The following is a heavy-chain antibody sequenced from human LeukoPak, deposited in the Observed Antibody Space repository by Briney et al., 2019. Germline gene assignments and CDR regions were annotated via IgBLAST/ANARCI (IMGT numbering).Heavy chain of an antibody. CDR1: GFTFNDYA. Sequence: GRSLRLSCAASGFTFNDYAMYWVRQTPGKGLEWVTLISYDGYDKSYADSVRGRFTISRDNSKNTLYLQMDSLRSEDTAVYYCARDFFPIVDSSWYEIGYWGQGTLVNVSS. CDR3: ARDFFPIVDSSWYEIGY. D-gene: IGHD6-13*01. J-gene: IGHJ4*02. CDR2: ISYDGYDK. V-gene: IGHV3-30-3*01.